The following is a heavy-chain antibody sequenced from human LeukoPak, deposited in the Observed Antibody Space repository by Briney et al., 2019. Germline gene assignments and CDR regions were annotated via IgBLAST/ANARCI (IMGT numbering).Heavy chain of an antibody. J-gene: IGHJ6*03. Sequence: ASVKVSCKASGYTFTRYYMHWVRQAPGQGLEWMGWINPNSGGTNYAQKFQGRVTMTRDTSISTAYMELRRLRSDDTAVYYCARGQKYQLLWNYYYYXDVXGK. V-gene: IGHV1-2*02. CDR2: INPNSGGT. D-gene: IGHD2-2*01. CDR1: GYTFTRYY. CDR3: ARGQKYQLLWNYYYYXDV.